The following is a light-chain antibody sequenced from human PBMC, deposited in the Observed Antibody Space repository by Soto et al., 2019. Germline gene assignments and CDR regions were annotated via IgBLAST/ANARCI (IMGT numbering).Light chain of an antibody. J-gene: IGKJ1*01. CDR1: QSVDSSY. CDR2: GAS. V-gene: IGKV3-20*01. CDR3: QEYGTSRT. Sequence: EIELTQSPGTLSLSPGERVTLSCRASQSVDSSYLAWYQQKPGQAPRLLIYGASNRATGIPDRFSGSGSGTEYTLTIIRLEPEDFAVYYCQEYGTSRTFGQGTKVDIK.